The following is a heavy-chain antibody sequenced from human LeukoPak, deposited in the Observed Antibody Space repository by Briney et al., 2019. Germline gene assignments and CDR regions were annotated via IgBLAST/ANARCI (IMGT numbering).Heavy chain of an antibody. V-gene: IGHV4-39*07. CDR1: GDSITGYY. J-gene: IGHJ6*03. D-gene: IGHD2-15*01. CDR2: IHYSGST. CDR3: ARVRCSGGSCPYYYYYYYMDV. Sequence: SETLSLTCSVSGDSITGYYWAWIRQPPGKGLEWIGSIHYSGSTYYNPSLQSRVTISIDTSKNQFSLKLRFVTAADTAVYYCARVRCSGGSCPYYYYYYYMDVWGKGTTVTVSS.